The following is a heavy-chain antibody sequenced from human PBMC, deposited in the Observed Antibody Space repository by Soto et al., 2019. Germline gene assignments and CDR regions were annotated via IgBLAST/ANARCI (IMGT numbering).Heavy chain of an antibody. CDR1: GGSISSGGYY. J-gene: IGHJ6*02. Sequence: ASETLSLTCTVSGGSISSGGYYWSWIRQHPGKGLEWVGYIYYSGSTYYNPSLKSRVTISVDTSKNQFSLKLSSVTAADTAVYYCARVLYYYGSGSYYNYYYGMDVWGQGTTVTVSS. D-gene: IGHD3-10*01. CDR3: ARVLYYYGSGSYYNYYYGMDV. V-gene: IGHV4-31*03. CDR2: IYYSGST.